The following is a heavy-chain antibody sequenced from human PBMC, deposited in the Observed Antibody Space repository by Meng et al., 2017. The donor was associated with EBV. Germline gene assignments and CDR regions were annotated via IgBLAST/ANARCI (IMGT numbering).Heavy chain of an antibody. J-gene: IGHJ5*02. D-gene: IGHD4-17*01. CDR2: IYYSGST. V-gene: IGHV4-61*01. Sequence: VPLQESGPGLVKPSETLSLTCTVSGGSVSSGSYYWSWIRQPPGKGLEWIGYIYYSGSTNYNPSLKSRVTISVDTSKNQFSLKLSSVTAADTAVYYCARGRYYGDYFWFDPWGQGTLVTVSS. CDR1: GGSVSSGSYY. CDR3: ARGRYYGDYFWFDP.